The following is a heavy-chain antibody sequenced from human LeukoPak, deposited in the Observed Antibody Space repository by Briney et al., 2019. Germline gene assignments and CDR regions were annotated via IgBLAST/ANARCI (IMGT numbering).Heavy chain of an antibody. V-gene: IGHV1-2*06. CDR1: GYTFTGNF. J-gene: IGHJ3*02. Sequence: ASVKVSCKASGYTFTGNFMHWVRQAPGQGLEWMGLINPDSGGANYAQNFQGRVTMTRDTSISTVYMELSRLRSDDTAVYYCARDMGPQDAFDIWGQGTMVTVSS. CDR3: ARDMGPQDAFDI. CDR2: INPDSGGA. D-gene: IGHD1-26*01.